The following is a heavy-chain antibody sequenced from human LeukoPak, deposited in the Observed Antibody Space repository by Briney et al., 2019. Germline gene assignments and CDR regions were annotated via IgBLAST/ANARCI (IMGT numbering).Heavy chain of an antibody. CDR1: GGSISSYY. CDR3: ARGGHNYDFWSGYYMDV. J-gene: IGHJ6*03. CDR2: IYYSGST. V-gene: IGHV4-59*01. Sequence: SETLSLTCTVSGGSISSYYWSWIRQPPGKGLEWIGYIYYSGSTNYNPSLKSRVTISVDTSKNQFSLKLSSVTAADTAVYYCARGGHNYDFWSGYYMDVWGKGTTVTVSS. D-gene: IGHD3-3*01.